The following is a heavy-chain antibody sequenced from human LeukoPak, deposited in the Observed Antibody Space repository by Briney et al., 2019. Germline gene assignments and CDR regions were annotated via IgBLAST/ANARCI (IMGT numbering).Heavy chain of an antibody. V-gene: IGHV4-59*01. Sequence: SETLSLTCTVSGGSISSYYWSWIRQPPGKGLEWIGYIYYSGSTNYNPSLKSRVTISVDTSKNQFSLKLSSVTAADTAVYYCARFSSGYLDYWGQGTLVTVSS. D-gene: IGHD6-19*01. CDR2: IYYSGST. CDR1: GGSISSYY. J-gene: IGHJ4*02. CDR3: ARFSSGYLDY.